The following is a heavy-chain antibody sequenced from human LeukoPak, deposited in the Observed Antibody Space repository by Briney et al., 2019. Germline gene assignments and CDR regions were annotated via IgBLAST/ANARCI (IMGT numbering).Heavy chain of an antibody. Sequence: SETLSLTCTVSGGSISNSSYYWGWIRQPPGKRLEWVGSISSSGNTYYNPTLKSRVTISVDTSKNQFSLNLTSVTAADAAVYYCARDLGYSGFDWAPWGQGTLVTVSS. J-gene: IGHJ5*02. V-gene: IGHV4-39*07. CDR1: GGSISNSSYY. D-gene: IGHD5-12*01. CDR3: ARDLGYSGFDWAP. CDR2: ISSSGNT.